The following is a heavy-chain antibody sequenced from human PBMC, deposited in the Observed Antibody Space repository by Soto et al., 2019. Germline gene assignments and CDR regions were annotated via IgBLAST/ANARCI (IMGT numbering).Heavy chain of an antibody. CDR2: ISVSNGNT. J-gene: IGHJ4*02. CDR3: ARDAAVGLFDY. D-gene: IGHD1-26*01. CDR1: GYTFTSYR. Sequence: QVQLVQSGAEVKKPGASVRVSCKAPGYTFTSYRITCVRQAPGQGLGWMGWISVSNGNTNYAQKLQGRVTMTTDTSTSTAYMDLRSLRSDDTAVYYCARDAAVGLFDYWGQGTLVTVSS. V-gene: IGHV1-18*01.